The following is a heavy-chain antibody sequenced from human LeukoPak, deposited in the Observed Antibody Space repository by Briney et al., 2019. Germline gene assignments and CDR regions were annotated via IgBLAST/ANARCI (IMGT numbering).Heavy chain of an antibody. Sequence: GGSLRLSCAASGFSFSNAWMTWVRQAPGKGLEWVGRIRSKTDGGTTDYAAPGKGRFTISRDDSKNTLFLQMNSLKTEDTAVYYCTTDPYGDYYFDYWGQGTLVTVSS. CDR3: TTDPYGDYYFDY. CDR2: IRSKTDGGTT. J-gene: IGHJ4*02. CDR1: GFSFSNAW. D-gene: IGHD4-17*01. V-gene: IGHV3-15*01.